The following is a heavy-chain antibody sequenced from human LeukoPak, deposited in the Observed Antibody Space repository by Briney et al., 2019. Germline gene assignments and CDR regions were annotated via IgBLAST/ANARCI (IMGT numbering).Heavy chain of an antibody. D-gene: IGHD3/OR15-3a*01. CDR2: IEEYGNEV. CDR3: ARPSFRTGSYFDH. Sequence: GGSLRLSCEVSGFTFTDYWMGWVRQAPGKGLEWVANIEEYGNEVQYVDSVKGRFTIFRDNTKTSLYLQMNNLRVEDTAVYYCARPSFRTGSYFDHWGQGALVTVSS. CDR1: GFTFTDYW. V-gene: IGHV3-7*01. J-gene: IGHJ4*02.